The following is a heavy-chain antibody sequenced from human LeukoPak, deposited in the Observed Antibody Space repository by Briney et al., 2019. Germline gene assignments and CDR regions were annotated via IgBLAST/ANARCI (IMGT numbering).Heavy chain of an antibody. Sequence: PGRSPRPSCAPSGFTSTDYWTTWGRQAPGKGLERGSVIYSGVSTYYAVSVKGRFTISRDNSKNTLYLQMNSLRAEDTAVYYCARSISIFGVVSYFDYWGQGGLVSVSS. D-gene: IGHD3-3*01. CDR1: GFTSTDYW. J-gene: IGHJ4*02. CDR2: IYSGVST. CDR3: ARSISIFGVVSYFDY. V-gene: IGHV3-53*01.